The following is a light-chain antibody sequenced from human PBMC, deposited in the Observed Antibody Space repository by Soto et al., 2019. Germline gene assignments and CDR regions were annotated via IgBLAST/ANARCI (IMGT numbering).Light chain of an antibody. CDR2: DVS. Sequence: SALTQPASVSGSPGQSIATSCTRTSSDVGGYNYVSWYQQHPGKAPKLMIFDVSNRPSGVSNRFSGSKSGNTASLTISGLQAEDEADYYCSSYTSSGTLYVFGTGTKVTVL. CDR3: SSYTSSGTLYV. V-gene: IGLV2-14*01. CDR1: SSDVGGYNY. J-gene: IGLJ1*01.